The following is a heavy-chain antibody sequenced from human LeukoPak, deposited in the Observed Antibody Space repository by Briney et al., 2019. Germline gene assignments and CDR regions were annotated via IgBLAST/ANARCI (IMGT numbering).Heavy chain of an antibody. CDR1: GFTFSSYS. CDR2: ISSSSYI. D-gene: IGHD5-18*01. J-gene: IGHJ5*02. V-gene: IGHV3-21*01. CDR3: ARVRRVDTASTGIDP. Sequence: PGGSLRLSCAASGFTFSSYSMNWVRQAPGKGLEWVSSISSSSYIYYADSVKGRFTISRDNAKNSLYLQMNSLRAEDTAVYYCARVRRVDTASTGIDPWGQGTLVTVSS.